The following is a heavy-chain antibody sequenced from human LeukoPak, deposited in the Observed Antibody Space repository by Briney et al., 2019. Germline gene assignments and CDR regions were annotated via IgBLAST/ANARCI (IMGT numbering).Heavy chain of an antibody. J-gene: IGHJ6*02. CDR2: IYPGDSDT. CDR1: GYSFTSYW. V-gene: IGHV5-51*01. Sequence: GESLQISCQGSGYSFTSYWIGWVRQMPGKGLEWMGIIYPGDSDTRYSPSFQGQVTISADKSISTAYLQWSSLKASDAAMYYCARETRNTAYYYYGMDVWGQGTTVTVSS. CDR3: ARETRNTAYYYYGMDV. D-gene: IGHD1-1*01.